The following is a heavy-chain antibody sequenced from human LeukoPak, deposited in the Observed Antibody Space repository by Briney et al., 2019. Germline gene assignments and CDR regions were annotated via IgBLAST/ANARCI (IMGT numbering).Heavy chain of an antibody. Sequence: SETLSLTCAVSGYSISNGYYWGWIRQPPGKGLEWIGSIYHSGNTYYKPSLKSRITISVDTSKNQFSLKLSSVTAADTAVYFCAREKSSGYADYWGQGTLVTVSS. V-gene: IGHV4-38-2*02. CDR3: AREKSSGYADY. CDR2: IYHSGNT. D-gene: IGHD3-22*01. J-gene: IGHJ4*02. CDR1: GYSISNGYY.